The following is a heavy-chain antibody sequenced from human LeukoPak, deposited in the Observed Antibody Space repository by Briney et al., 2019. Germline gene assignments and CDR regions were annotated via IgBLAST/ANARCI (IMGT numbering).Heavy chain of an antibody. J-gene: IGHJ4*02. D-gene: IGHD2-15*01. CDR3: ARGWPYY. Sequence: GGSLRLSCVASGFSFSSYSMNWVRQAPGEGLEWISYISSSSSAIYYADSVKGRLTISRDNAKNSLYLQMDSLRAEDTAVYYCARGWPYYWGQGTLVTVSS. CDR1: GFSFSSYS. CDR2: ISSSSSAI. V-gene: IGHV3-48*01.